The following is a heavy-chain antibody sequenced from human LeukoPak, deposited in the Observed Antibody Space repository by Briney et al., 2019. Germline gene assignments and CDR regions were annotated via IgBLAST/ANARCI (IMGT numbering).Heavy chain of an antibody. D-gene: IGHD1-26*01. CDR2: TYYRSKWYN. CDR1: GDSVSSNSAA. V-gene: IGHV6-1*01. J-gene: IGHJ4*02. CDR3: AGGRSGSYSDPTYYFDY. Sequence: SQTLSLTCAISGDSVSSNSAAWNWIRQSPSRVLEWLGRTYYRSKWYNDYAVSVKSRITINPDTSKNQFSLQLNSVTPEDTAVYYCAGGRSGSYSDPTYYFDYWGQGTLVTVSS.